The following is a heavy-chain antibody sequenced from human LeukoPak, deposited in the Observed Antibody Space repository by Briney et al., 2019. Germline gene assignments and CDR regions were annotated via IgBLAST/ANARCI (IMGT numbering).Heavy chain of an antibody. D-gene: IGHD1-26*01. CDR2: INHSGST. V-gene: IGHV4-34*01. CDR3: ARDGRWELPSYAFDI. J-gene: IGHJ3*02. CDR1: GGSFSGYY. Sequence: PSETLSLTCAVYGGSFSGYYWSWIRQPPGKGLEWIGEINHSGSTNYNPSLKSRVTISVDTSKNQFSLKLSSVTAADTAVYYCARDGRWELPSYAFDIWGQGTMVTVSS.